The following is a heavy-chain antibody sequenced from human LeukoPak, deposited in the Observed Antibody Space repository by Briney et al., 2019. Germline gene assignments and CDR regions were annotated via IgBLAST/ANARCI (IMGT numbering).Heavy chain of an antibody. CDR1: GFTFSSYG. CDR3: AKGHTDSEWLYFDS. Sequence: GRSLRLSCAASGFTFSSYGMHWVRQAPGKGLEWVAVIWYDGSNKYYADSVKGRFTISRDNSKNTLYLQMNSLRAEDTAVYYCAKGHTDSEWLYFDSWGQGSLVTVSS. V-gene: IGHV3-33*06. CDR2: IWYDGSNK. D-gene: IGHD5-12*01. J-gene: IGHJ4*02.